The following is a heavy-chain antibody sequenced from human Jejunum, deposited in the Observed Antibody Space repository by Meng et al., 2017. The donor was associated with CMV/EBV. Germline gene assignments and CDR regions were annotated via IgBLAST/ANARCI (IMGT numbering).Heavy chain of an antibody. D-gene: IGHD3-3*01. V-gene: IGHV4-59*11. CDR3: ARDLDPYDFWAWFDP. Sequence: GDPLSSHYWNWIRQPPGKGLEWIGYIYYNGDTNYNPSLKSRATISVHTSKNQFSLRLNSVTAADTAVYYCARDLDPYDFWAWFDPWGLGTLVTVSS. CDR2: IYYNGDT. J-gene: IGHJ5*02. CDR1: GDPLSSHY.